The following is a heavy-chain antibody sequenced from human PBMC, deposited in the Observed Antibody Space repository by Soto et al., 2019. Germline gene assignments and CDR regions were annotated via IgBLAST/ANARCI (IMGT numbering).Heavy chain of an antibody. J-gene: IGHJ5*02. Sequence: QVQLVQSGAEVKKPGASVKVSCKASGYTFTSYGISWVRQAPGQGLEWMGWISAYNGNTNYAQKLQGRVTMTTDTATSRAYMELRSQRSDDTAVYYCARDGSAMVHGVGNWFDPWGQGTLVTVSS. CDR1: GYTFTSYG. V-gene: IGHV1-18*01. CDR2: ISAYNGNT. CDR3: ARDGSAMVHGVGNWFDP. D-gene: IGHD5-18*01.